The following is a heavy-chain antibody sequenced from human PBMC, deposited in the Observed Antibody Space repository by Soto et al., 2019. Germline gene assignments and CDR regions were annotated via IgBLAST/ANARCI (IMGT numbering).Heavy chain of an antibody. D-gene: IGHD3-3*02. V-gene: IGHV1-69*01. CDR2: IIPIFETT. J-gene: IGHJ4*02. Sequence: QVQLVQSGAEVKKPGSSVKVSCKASGATFGSYAISWVRQAPGQGLEWMGGIIPIFETTNYAQKFQGRVKITGDEPTSTAKMERSGVKSEDRAVYYWARDGHFGKKYYFAYWGQGTLVTVSS. CDR1: GATFGSYA. CDR3: ARDGHFGKKYYFAY.